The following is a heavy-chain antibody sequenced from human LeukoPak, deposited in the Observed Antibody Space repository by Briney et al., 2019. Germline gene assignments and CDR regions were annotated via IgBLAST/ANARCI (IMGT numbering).Heavy chain of an antibody. V-gene: IGHV1-69-2*01. D-gene: IGHD6-19*01. CDR2: VDPEDGET. J-gene: IGHJ4*02. Sequence: ASVKVSCKVSGYTFTDYYMHWVQQAPGKGLEWMGLVDPEDGETIYAEKFQGRVTITADTSIDTAYMELSSLRSEDTAVYYCATDHGSGWYSGFDYWGQGTLVTVSS. CDR3: ATDHGSGWYSGFDY. CDR1: GYTFTDYY.